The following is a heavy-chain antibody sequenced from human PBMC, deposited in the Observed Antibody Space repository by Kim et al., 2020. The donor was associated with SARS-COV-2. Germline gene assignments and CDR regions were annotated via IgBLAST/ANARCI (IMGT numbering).Heavy chain of an antibody. V-gene: IGHV3-9*01. CDR3: AKAYERQGRKVVLIQY. CDR2: INWNSYST. CDR1: GFKFGDYR. Sequence: GGSLRLSCAASGFKFGDYRMYWVRLAPGKGLEWVAGINWNSYSTGYADSVKGRFTISRDNARNSLYLQMNSLRDEDTALDYCAKAYERQGRKVVLIQY. D-gene: IGHD3-22*01. J-gene: IGHJ1*01.